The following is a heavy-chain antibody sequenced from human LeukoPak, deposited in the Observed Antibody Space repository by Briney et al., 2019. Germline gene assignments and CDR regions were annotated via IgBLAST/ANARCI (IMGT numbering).Heavy chain of an antibody. J-gene: IGHJ4*02. CDR3: ANEGRTYYDFWSGYFTPSGCFDY. CDR1: GFTFSSYA. V-gene: IGHV3-23*01. D-gene: IGHD3-3*01. Sequence: PGGSLRLSCAASGFTFSSYAMSWVRQAPGKGLEWVSAISGSGGSTYYADSVKGRFTISRDNSKNTLYLQMNILRAEDTAVYYCANEGRTYYDFWSGYFTPSGCFDYWGQGTLVTVSS. CDR2: ISGSGGST.